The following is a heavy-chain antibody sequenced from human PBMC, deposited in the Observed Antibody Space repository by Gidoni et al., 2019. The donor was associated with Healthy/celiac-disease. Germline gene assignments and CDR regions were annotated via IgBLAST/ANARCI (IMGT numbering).Heavy chain of an antibody. D-gene: IGHD3-10*01. Sequence: EVQLVESGGGLVQPGGSLRLSCAASGFTFSSYSMNWVRQAPGKGLEWVSYISSSSSTIYYADSVKGRFTSSRDNAKNSLYLQMNSLRAEDTAVYYCARRARGVIITVGAFDIGGQGTMVTVSS. CDR3: ARRARGVIITVGAFDI. CDR2: ISSSSSTI. J-gene: IGHJ3*02. CDR1: GFTFSSYS. V-gene: IGHV3-48*04.